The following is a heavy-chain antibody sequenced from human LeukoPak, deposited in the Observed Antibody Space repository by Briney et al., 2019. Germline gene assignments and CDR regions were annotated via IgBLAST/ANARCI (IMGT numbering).Heavy chain of an antibody. CDR3: ARTSGSYYSYYYYYMDV. Sequence: PGGSLRLSCAASGFTVSSYAMSWVRQAPGKGLEWVSGISGSGGGIYYADSVKGRFTISRDNAKNSLYLQMNSLRAEDTAVYYCARTSGSYYSYYYYYMDVWGKGTTVTVSS. J-gene: IGHJ6*03. CDR2: ISGSGGGI. V-gene: IGHV3-23*01. D-gene: IGHD1-26*01. CDR1: GFTVSSYA.